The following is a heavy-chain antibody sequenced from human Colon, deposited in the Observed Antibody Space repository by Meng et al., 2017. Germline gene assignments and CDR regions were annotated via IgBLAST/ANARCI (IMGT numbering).Heavy chain of an antibody. J-gene: IGHJ5*02. V-gene: IGHV4-31*03. CDR3: ARGLNEGGLAHNWFDP. D-gene: IGHD1-1*01. CDR1: GGSLSSDTYY. Sequence: QGPLHQSGPGRVKPSPNLPLTCTLSGGSLSSDTYYGTWIRQDPGKGLEWIGIINHSGSTYYNPSLKSRVTMSLDTSKQQFSLKLISVTAADTAVYFCARGLNEGGLAHNWFDPWGQGTLVTVSS. CDR2: INHSGST.